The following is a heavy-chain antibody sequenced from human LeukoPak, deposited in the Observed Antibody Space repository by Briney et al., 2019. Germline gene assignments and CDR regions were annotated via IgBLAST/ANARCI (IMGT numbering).Heavy chain of an antibody. CDR2: INHSGST. D-gene: IGHD2-2*01. CDR1: GGSFSGYY. V-gene: IGHV4-34*01. Sequence: PSETLSLTCAVYGGSFSGYYWSWIRQPPGKGVEWIGEINHSGSTNYNPSLKSRVTISVDTSKNQLSLKLSSVTAADTAGYYCARGRVVRRNWFDPWGQGTLVTVSS. CDR3: ARGRVVRRNWFDP. J-gene: IGHJ5*02.